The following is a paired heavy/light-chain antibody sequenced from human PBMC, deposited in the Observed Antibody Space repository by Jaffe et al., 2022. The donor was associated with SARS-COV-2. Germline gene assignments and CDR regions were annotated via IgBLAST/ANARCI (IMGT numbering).Heavy chain of an antibody. D-gene: IGHD7-27*01. CDR1: GGSVSSGNYY. V-gene: IGHV4-61*01. Sequence: QVQLQESGPGLVKPSETLSLTCTVSGGSVSSGNYYWTWIRQPPGKRLEWIGNIYNRGSTNYNPSLRSRLTISVDTSKNQFSLRLSSVTAADTAVYFCARGRNLLTILDSWGLGTLVTVSS. CDR3: ARGRNLLTILDS. J-gene: IGHJ4*02. CDR2: IYNRGST.
Light chain of an antibody. J-gene: IGKJ3*01. CDR3: QQLYSVPVT. V-gene: IGKV4-1*01. CDR2: WAS. Sequence: DIVMTQSPDSLAVSLGERASINCKSSQSVFSDYDNNNYLVWYQQKPGQPPKLLIYWASTRESGVPDRFSGSGSGTDFTLTISSLQAEDVAVYYCQQLYSVPVTFGPGTKVDVK. CDR1: QSVFSDYDNNNY.